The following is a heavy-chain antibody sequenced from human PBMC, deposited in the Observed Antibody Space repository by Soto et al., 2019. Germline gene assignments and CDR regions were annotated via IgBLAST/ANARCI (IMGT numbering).Heavy chain of an antibody. J-gene: IGHJ6*02. CDR2: IHYSGTT. D-gene: IGHD3-16*01. V-gene: IGHV4-59*01. Sequence: ETLSLTCTPPGTSIRSYYWILIRQPPGKGREWIANIHYSGTTNYNPSLKSRATISVHMSKNQFSLKLASVTAADTAVYYCARPSISHYAMDVWGQGTTVTVYS. CDR3: ARPSISHYAMDV. CDR1: GTSIRSYY.